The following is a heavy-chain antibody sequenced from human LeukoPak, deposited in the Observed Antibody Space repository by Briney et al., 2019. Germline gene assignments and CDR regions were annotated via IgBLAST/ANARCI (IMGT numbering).Heavy chain of an antibody. Sequence: GESLKISCKGSGYSFTSYWIGWVRQMPGKGLEWMGIIYPGDSDTGYSPSFQGQVTISADKSISTAYLQWSSLKASDTAMYYCARHGRYCGGDCYSQAADYWGQGTLVTVSS. CDR2: IYPGDSDT. D-gene: IGHD2-21*02. V-gene: IGHV5-51*01. CDR3: ARHGRYCGGDCYSQAADY. J-gene: IGHJ4*02. CDR1: GYSFTSYW.